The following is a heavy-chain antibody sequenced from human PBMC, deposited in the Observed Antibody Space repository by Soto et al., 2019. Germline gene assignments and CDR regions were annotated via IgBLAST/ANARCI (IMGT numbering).Heavy chain of an antibody. V-gene: IGHV1-18*01. CDR2: INGYNANT. Sequence: QVHLVQSGLEVKKPGASVKVSCKTSGYTFSNYGIAWVRQAPGQGLEWMGRINGYNANTNYTQKFQGRVTMTIDTSATTAYLELRSLRSDDTAVFYCARGDSPVHFDHWGQGTLVTVST. J-gene: IGHJ4*02. CDR1: GYTFSNYG. D-gene: IGHD4-4*01. CDR3: ARGDSPVHFDH.